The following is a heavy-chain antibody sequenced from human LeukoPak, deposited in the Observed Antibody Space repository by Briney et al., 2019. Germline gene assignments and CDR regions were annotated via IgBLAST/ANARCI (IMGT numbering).Heavy chain of an antibody. Sequence: ASVKVSCKASGYTFTSYYMHWVRQAPGQGLEWMGIINPSGGSTNYAQKFQGRVTITADKSTSTAYMELSSLRSEDTAVYYCAREDEYCTNGVCYLPGSQWGQGTLVTVSS. J-gene: IGHJ4*02. V-gene: IGHV1-46*01. CDR3: AREDEYCTNGVCYLPGSQ. CDR1: GYTFTSYY. D-gene: IGHD2-8*01. CDR2: INPSGGST.